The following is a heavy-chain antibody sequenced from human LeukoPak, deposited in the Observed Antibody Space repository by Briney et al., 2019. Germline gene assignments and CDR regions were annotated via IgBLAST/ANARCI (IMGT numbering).Heavy chain of an antibody. Sequence: GRSLRLSCAASGFTFSSYAMHWVRRAPGKGLEWVAVISYDGSNKYYADSVKGRFTISRDNSKNTLYLQMNSLRAEDTAVYYCARVITLYDSSDYYYYYGMDVWGQGTTVTVSS. CDR1: GFTFSSYA. CDR3: ARVITLYDSSDYYYYYGMDV. CDR2: ISYDGSNK. V-gene: IGHV3-30-3*01. D-gene: IGHD3-22*01. J-gene: IGHJ6*02.